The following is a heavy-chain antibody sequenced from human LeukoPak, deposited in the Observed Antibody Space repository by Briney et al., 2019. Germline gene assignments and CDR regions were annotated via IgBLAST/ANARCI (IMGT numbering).Heavy chain of an antibody. Sequence: PSETLSLTCTVSDGSISGNYWSWIRQPPGKGLEWIGYIYYSGSTNYSPSLKSRVTISVDLSKNQFSLKLNSVTAADAAVYYCAVTRSSGTCDYWGQGTLVTVSS. J-gene: IGHJ4*02. CDR1: DGSISGNY. CDR2: IYYSGST. D-gene: IGHD1-26*01. CDR3: AVTRSSGTCDY. V-gene: IGHV4-59*01.